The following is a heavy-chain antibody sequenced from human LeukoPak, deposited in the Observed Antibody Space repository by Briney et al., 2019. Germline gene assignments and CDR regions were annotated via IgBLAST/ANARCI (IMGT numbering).Heavy chain of an antibody. V-gene: IGHV1-18*01. Sequence: ASVKVSCKASGYTFTSYGISWVRQAPGQGLEWMGWISAYNGNTNYAQKLQGCVTMTTDTSTSTAYMELRSLRSDDTAVYYCARGGPYDYYYYYYMDVWGKGTTVTVSS. D-gene: IGHD3-16*01. J-gene: IGHJ6*03. CDR1: GYTFTSYG. CDR3: ARGGPYDYYYYYYMDV. CDR2: ISAYNGNT.